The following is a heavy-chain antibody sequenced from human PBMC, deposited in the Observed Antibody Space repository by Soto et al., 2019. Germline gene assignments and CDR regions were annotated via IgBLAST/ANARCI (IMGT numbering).Heavy chain of an antibody. CDR3: AKDDSDFDY. V-gene: IGHV3-74*01. CDR2: IKGDGSST. CDR1: GFTLSNYW. J-gene: IGHJ4*02. Sequence: GGSLRLSCAASGFTLSNYWMHWVRQAPGKGLVWVSCIKGDGSSTNYADSVKGRFTVSRDNAKNTLYLQMNSLRAEDTAVYYCAKDDSDFDYWGQGTLVTVSS. D-gene: IGHD3-22*01.